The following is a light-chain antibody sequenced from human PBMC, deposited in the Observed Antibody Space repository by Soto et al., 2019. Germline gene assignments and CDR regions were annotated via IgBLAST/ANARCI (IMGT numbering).Light chain of an antibody. CDR2: GAS. Sequence: EIVLTQSPGTLSLSPGERATLSCRASQSVSSSYLAWYQQKPGQAPSLLIYGASSRATGIPDRFSGSGSGTDFTLTISRLEPEDFAVYYCQQYSSSLPWTFGQGTKVEIK. J-gene: IGKJ1*01. V-gene: IGKV3-20*01. CDR3: QQYSSSLPWT. CDR1: QSVSSSY.